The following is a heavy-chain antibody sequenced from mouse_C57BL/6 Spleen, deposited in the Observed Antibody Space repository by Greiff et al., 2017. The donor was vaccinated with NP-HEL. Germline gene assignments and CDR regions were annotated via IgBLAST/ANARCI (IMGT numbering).Heavy chain of an antibody. Sequence: VKLVESGPELVKPGASVKISCKASGYAFSSSWMNWVKQRPGKGLEWIGRIYPGDGDTNYNGKFKGKATLTADKSSSTAYMQLSSLTSEDSAVYFCARHGSSYEYFDVWGTGTTVTVSS. CDR3: ARHGSSYEYFDV. J-gene: IGHJ1*03. V-gene: IGHV1-82*01. CDR2: IYPGDGDT. CDR1: GYAFSSSW. D-gene: IGHD1-1*01.